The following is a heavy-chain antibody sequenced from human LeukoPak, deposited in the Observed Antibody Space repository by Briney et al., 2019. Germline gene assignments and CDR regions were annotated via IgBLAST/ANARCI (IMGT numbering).Heavy chain of an antibody. CDR1: GGSISSYY. D-gene: IGHD2-2*01. CDR3: ARESPILGCSSTSCYYRRYYYYMNV. CDR2: IYTSGST. Sequence: PSETLSLTCTVSGGSISSYYWSWIRQPAGKGLEWIGRIYTSGSTNYNPSLKSRVTMSVDTSKNQFSLKLSSVTAADTAVYYCARESPILGCSSTSCYYRRYYYYMNVWGKGTTVTVSS. V-gene: IGHV4-4*07. J-gene: IGHJ6*03.